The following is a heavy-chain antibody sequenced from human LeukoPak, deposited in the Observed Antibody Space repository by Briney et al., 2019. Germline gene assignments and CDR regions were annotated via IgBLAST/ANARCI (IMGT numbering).Heavy chain of an antibody. V-gene: IGHV3-23*01. CDR1: GFTFSSYA. D-gene: IGHD1-26*01. CDR2: ISGSGGTT. Sequence: GVSLRLSCAASGFTFSSYAMSWVRQAPGKGLEWVSGISGSGGTTYYADSVKGRFTISRDNSKDTLYLQMNSLRAEDTAVYYCAKPPGVGATTSRWFDPWGQGTLVTVSS. CDR3: AKPPGVGATTSRWFDP. J-gene: IGHJ5*02.